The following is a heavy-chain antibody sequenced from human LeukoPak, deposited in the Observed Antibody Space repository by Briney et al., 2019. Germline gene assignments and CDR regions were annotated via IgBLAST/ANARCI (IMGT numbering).Heavy chain of an antibody. V-gene: IGHV4-39*07. D-gene: IGHD5-18*01. J-gene: IGHJ5*02. Sequence: SETLSLTCTVSGGSISSSSFYYWGWIRQPPGKGLEWIGTLYYSGTTYYNPSLKSRVTISVDTSKNQFSLKLSSVTAADTAVYYCARAPRGYTYERGQNWFDPWGQGTLVTVSS. CDR2: LYYSGTT. CDR1: GGSISSSSFYY. CDR3: ARAPRGYTYERGQNWFDP.